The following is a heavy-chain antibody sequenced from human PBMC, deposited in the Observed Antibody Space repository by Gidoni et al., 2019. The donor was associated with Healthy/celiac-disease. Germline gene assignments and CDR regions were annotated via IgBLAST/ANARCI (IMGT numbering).Heavy chain of an antibody. D-gene: IGHD3-10*01. CDR2: SSWNSGSI. CDR1: GFTFADYA. V-gene: IGHV3-9*01. J-gene: IGHJ3*02. CDR3: AKSQGREDAFDI. Sequence: EVQLVESGGGLVQPGGSLIFSGAAYGFTFADYAMHWVRQAPGKGLEWVSGSSWNSGSIGYADSVKGRFTISRDNAKNSLYLQMNSLRAEDTALYYCAKSQGREDAFDIWGQGTMVTVSS.